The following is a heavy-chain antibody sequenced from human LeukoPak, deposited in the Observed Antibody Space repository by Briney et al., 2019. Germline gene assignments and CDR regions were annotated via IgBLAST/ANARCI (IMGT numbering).Heavy chain of an antibody. Sequence: SETLSLTCTVSGGSISSYYWSWIRQPAGKGLEWIGRIYTSGSTNYNPSLKSRVTMSVDTSKNQFSLKLSSVTAADTAVYYCAREDDFWSGYLYNWFDPWGQGTLVTVSS. D-gene: IGHD3-3*01. CDR1: GGSISSYY. CDR3: AREDDFWSGYLYNWFDP. J-gene: IGHJ5*02. CDR2: IYTSGST. V-gene: IGHV4-4*07.